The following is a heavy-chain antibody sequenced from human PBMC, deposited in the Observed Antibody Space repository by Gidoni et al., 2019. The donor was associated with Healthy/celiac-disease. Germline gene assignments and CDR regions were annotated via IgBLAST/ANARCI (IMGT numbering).Heavy chain of an antibody. CDR2: IYTSGST. D-gene: IGHD3-16*02. CDR3: ARGRYDYVWGSYRSGAFDI. CDR1: GGSISSGRYS. V-gene: IGHV4-61*02. Sequence: QVQLQESGPGLVKPSQTLSLTCTVSGGSISSGRYSWSWIRQPAGKGLEWIGRIYTSGSTNYNPSLKSRVTISVDTSKNQFSLKLSSVTAADTAVYYCARGRYDYVWGSYRSGAFDIWGQGTMVTVSS. J-gene: IGHJ3*02.